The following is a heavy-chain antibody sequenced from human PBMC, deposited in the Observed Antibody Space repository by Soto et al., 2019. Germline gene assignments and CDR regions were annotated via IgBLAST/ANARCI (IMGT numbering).Heavy chain of an antibody. V-gene: IGHV3-23*01. CDR1: GCTCSSYA. CDR3: AKEEDYYDILPGPFDY. Sequence: GGSLRLSCAASGCTCSSYAMSWVRQAPGKGLEWVSAISGSGGSTYYADSVKGRFTISRDNSKNTLYLQMNSLRAEDTAVYYCAKEEDYYDILPGPFDYWGQGTLVTVSS. D-gene: IGHD3-9*01. J-gene: IGHJ4*02. CDR2: ISGSGGST.